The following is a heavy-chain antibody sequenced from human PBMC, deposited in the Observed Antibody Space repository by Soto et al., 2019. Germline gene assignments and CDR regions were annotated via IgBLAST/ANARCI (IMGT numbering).Heavy chain of an antibody. CDR1: GFTFSSSD. J-gene: IGHJ6*02. D-gene: IGHD6-19*01. CDR2: IGSAGDP. CDR3: VKDGSSGWPYFYDMDV. Sequence: GGSLRLSCAASGFTFSSSDMHWVRQATGKGLEWVSGIGSAGDPYYAGSVKGRFTISRDNSKNTLYLQMSSLRAEDTAVYYCVKDGSSGWPYFYDMDVWGQGTTVTVSS. V-gene: IGHV3-13*05.